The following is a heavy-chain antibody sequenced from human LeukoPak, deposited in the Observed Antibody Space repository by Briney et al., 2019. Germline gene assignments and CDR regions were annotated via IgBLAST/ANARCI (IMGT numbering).Heavy chain of an antibody. D-gene: IGHD6-6*01. CDR1: GYTLTELS. CDR2: FDPEDGET. Sequence: GASVKVSCKVSGYTLTELSMHWVRQAPGKGLEWMGGFDPEDGETIYAQKFQGRVTMTEDTSTDTAYMELSSLRSEDTAVYYCATRHKAARWPHYFDYWGQGTLVTVSS. J-gene: IGHJ4*02. CDR3: ATRHKAARWPHYFDY. V-gene: IGHV1-24*01.